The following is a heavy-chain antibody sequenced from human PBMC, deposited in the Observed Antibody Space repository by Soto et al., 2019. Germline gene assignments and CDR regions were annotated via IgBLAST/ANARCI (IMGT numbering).Heavy chain of an antibody. Sequence: QVQLVQSGAEVKKPGASVKVSCKTSGYTFTNYNINWVRQATGQGLEWMGWMNPNSGNTGYAQKFQGRVTMTRNTYISTAYMELSSLRSGDTAVYYCARAEPCSTSSAFHYWGQGTLVTVSS. CDR3: ARAEPCSTSSAFHY. J-gene: IGHJ4*02. CDR2: MNPNSGNT. D-gene: IGHD6-6*01. V-gene: IGHV1-8*01. CDR1: GYTFTNYN.